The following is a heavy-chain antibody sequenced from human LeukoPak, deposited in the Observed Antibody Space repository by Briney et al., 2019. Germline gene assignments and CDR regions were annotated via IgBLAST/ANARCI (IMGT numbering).Heavy chain of an antibody. D-gene: IGHD6-13*01. V-gene: IGHV4-31*03. CDR3: ARVAAANSPSYYYYYYMDV. CDR1: GGSISSGGYY. Sequence: SQTLSLTCTVSGGSISSGGYYWSWIRQHPGKGLEWIGYIYYSGSTYYNPSLKSRVTISVDTSKNQFSLKLSSVTAADTAVYYCARVAAANSPSYYYYYYMDVWGKGTTVTVSS. J-gene: IGHJ6*03. CDR2: IYYSGST.